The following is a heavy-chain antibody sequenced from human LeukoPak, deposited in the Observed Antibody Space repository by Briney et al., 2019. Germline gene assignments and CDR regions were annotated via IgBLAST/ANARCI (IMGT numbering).Heavy chain of an antibody. CDR3: ARGPSQLPTRKRYYYGMDV. Sequence: SETLSLTCTVSGVSISSYYWSWLRQPPGKGLEWIGYIYYSGSTNYNPSLKSRVTISVDTSKNQFSLKLSSVTAADTAVYYCARGPSQLPTRKRYYYGMDVWGKGTTVTVSS. CDR2: IYYSGST. J-gene: IGHJ6*04. D-gene: IGHD2-2*01. CDR1: GVSISSYY. V-gene: IGHV4-59*01.